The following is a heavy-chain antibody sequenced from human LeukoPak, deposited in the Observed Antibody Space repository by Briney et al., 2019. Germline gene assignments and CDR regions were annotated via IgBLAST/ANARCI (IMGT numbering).Heavy chain of an antibody. D-gene: IGHD2-21*01. J-gene: IGHJ4*02. Sequence: ASVKVSCKASGYTFTGYYMHWVRQAPGQGLEWMGWINPNNGGTNYAQKFQGRVTMTRDTSISTAYMELSRLRSDDTAVYYCARVSRRVDVACFDYWGQGTLVTVSS. CDR2: INPNNGGT. V-gene: IGHV1-2*02. CDR1: GYTFTGYY. CDR3: ARVSRRVDVACFDY.